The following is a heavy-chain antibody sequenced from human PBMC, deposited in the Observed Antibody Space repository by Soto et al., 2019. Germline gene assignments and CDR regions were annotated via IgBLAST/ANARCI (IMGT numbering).Heavy chain of an antibody. V-gene: IGHV1-69*13. D-gene: IGHD1-26*01. CDR1: GGTFSSYA. J-gene: IGHJ4*02. CDR3: ARVYSGSYGYFDY. CDR2: IIPIFGTA. Sequence: VASVKLSCKASGGTFSSYAISWVRQAPGQGLEWMGGIIPIFGTANYAQKFQGRVTITADESTSTAYMELSSLRSEDTAVYYCARVYSGSYGYFDYWGQGTLVTVSS.